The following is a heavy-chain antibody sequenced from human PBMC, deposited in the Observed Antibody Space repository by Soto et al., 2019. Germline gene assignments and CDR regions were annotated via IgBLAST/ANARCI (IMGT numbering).Heavy chain of an antibody. J-gene: IGHJ6*02. Sequence: ASVKVSCKASGYTFTSYAMHWVRQAPGQRLEWMGWINAGNGNTKYSQKFQGRVTITRDTSASTAYMELSSLRSEDTAVYYCARGWEKGSGWYEDYYYGMDVWGQGTTVTVSS. CDR2: INAGNGNT. CDR3: ARGWEKGSGWYEDYYYGMDV. CDR1: GYTFTSYA. D-gene: IGHD6-19*01. V-gene: IGHV1-3*01.